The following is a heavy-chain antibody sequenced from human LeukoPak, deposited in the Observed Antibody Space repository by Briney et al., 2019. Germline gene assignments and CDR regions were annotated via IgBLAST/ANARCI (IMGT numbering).Heavy chain of an antibody. D-gene: IGHD3-22*01. Sequence: SETLSLTCTVSGGSISSYYWSWIRQPPGKGLEWIGCIYYSGSTNYNPSLRSRVTISVDTSKNQFSLKLSSVTAADTAVYYCARVSNSGYNSRGAFDIWGQGTMVTVSS. J-gene: IGHJ3*02. CDR1: GGSISSYY. CDR2: IYYSGST. CDR3: ARVSNSGYNSRGAFDI. V-gene: IGHV4-59*01.